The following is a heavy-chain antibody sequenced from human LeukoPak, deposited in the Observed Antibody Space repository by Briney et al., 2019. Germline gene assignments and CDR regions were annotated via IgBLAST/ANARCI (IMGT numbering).Heavy chain of an antibody. CDR1: GYSFTSYW. V-gene: IGHV5-51*01. CDR2: IYPGDSDT. Sequence: GESLKISCKGSGYSFTSYWIGWVRQMPGKGLECMGIIYPGDSDTRYSPSFQGQVTISADKSISTAYLQWSSLKASHTAMYYCARLDYDFWSADRGNWFDPWGQGTLVTVSS. D-gene: IGHD3-3*01. J-gene: IGHJ5*02. CDR3: ARLDYDFWSADRGNWFDP.